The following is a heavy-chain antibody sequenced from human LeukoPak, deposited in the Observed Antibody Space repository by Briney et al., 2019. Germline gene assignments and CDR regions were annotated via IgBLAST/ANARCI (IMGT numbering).Heavy chain of an antibody. V-gene: IGHV4-4*02. CDR3: ASKPAAMLVYYYYGMDV. CDR2: IYHSGST. CDR1: GGSISSSNW. J-gene: IGHJ6*02. Sequence: PXETLSLTCAVSGGSISSSNWWSWVRQPPGKGLEWIGEIYHSGSTNYNPSLKRRVTISVDKSKNQFSLKLSSVTAADTAVYYCASKPAAMLVYYYYGMDVWGQGTTVTVSS. D-gene: IGHD2-2*01.